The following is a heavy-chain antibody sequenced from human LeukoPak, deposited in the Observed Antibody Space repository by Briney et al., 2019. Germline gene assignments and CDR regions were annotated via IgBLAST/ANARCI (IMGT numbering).Heavy chain of an antibody. D-gene: IGHD6-13*01. CDR3: ARDLRAAAGDNWFDP. CDR1: GGTFSSYA. CDR2: IIPILGIA. Sequence: ASVKVSCKASGGTFSSYAISWVRQAPGQGLEWMGRIIPILGIANYAQKFHGRVTITADKSTSTAYMELSSLRSEDTAVYYCARDLRAAAGDNWFDPWGQGTLVTVSS. J-gene: IGHJ5*02. V-gene: IGHV1-69*04.